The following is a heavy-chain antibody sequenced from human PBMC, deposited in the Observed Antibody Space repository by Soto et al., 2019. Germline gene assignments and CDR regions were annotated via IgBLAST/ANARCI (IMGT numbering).Heavy chain of an antibody. CDR3: AKTGYPDY. CDR1: GFTFSSYG. V-gene: IGHV3-30*18. CDR2: ISYDGSNK. J-gene: IGHJ4*02. Sequence: QVQLVESGGGVVQPGRSLRLSCAASGFTFSSYGMHWVRRAPGKGLEWVAVISYDGSNKYYADSVKGRFTISRDNSKNTLYLQMNSLTAEDTAVYYCAKTGYPDYWGQGTLVTVSS. D-gene: IGHD3-9*01.